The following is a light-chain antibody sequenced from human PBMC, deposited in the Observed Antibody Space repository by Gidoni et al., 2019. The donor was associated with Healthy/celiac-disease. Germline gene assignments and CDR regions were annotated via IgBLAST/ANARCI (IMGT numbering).Light chain of an antibody. V-gene: IGKV3-15*01. Sequence: EIVMTQSPATLSVSPGERATPSCRASQSVSSNFAWYQQKPGQAPRLLIYGASSRATSIPARFRGSGSGTEFTLTISSLQSEDFAVYFCQQYNNWPQTFGQGTKVEIK. CDR2: GAS. CDR1: QSVSSN. J-gene: IGKJ1*01. CDR3: QQYNNWPQT.